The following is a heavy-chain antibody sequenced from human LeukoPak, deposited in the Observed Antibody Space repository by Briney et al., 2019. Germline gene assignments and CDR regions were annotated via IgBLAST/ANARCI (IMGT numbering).Heavy chain of an antibody. D-gene: IGHD6-13*01. CDR3: ARGRGTLSSSWSLH. Sequence: ASVKVSFKASGYTFPGYYVHWVRQAPGQGLEWMGWINPNNGGTNYAQKFQGRVTMTRDTSISTAYMELSRLRSDDTAVYYCARGRGTLSSSWSLHWGQGTLVTVSS. V-gene: IGHV1-2*02. J-gene: IGHJ4*02. CDR2: INPNNGGT. CDR1: GYTFPGYY.